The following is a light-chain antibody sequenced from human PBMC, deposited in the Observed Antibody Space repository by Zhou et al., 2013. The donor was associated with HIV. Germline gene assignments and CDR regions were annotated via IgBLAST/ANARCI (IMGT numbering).Light chain of an antibody. CDR1: QSGITY. CDR2: HTS. Sequence: PSSLSASVGDRVTITCRASQSGITYLXWYQVKPRKAPKLLIYHTSSLHSGVPSRFSGSGSGKDFTLTISSLQPEDFATYYCQQSHSSPFTFGPGTTVDIK. J-gene: IGKJ3*01. V-gene: IGKV1-39*01. CDR3: QQSHSSPFT.